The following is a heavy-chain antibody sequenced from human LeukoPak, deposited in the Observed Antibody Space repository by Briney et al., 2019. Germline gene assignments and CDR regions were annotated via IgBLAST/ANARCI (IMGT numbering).Heavy chain of an antibody. CDR2: IKQDGSEK. CDR3: AREKGWFDYFDY. D-gene: IGHD6-19*01. Sequence: ETLSLTCAVSGYSISSGYYWGWIRQPPGKGLEWVANIKQDGSEKYYVDSVKGRFTISRDNAKNSLYLQMNSLRAEDTAVYYCAREKGWFDYFDYWGQGTLVTVSS. J-gene: IGHJ4*02. CDR1: GYSISSGYY. V-gene: IGHV3-7*01.